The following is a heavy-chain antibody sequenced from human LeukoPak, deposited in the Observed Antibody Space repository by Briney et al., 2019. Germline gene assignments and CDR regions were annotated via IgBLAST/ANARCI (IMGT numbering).Heavy chain of an antibody. CDR2: ISPGGPT. CDR1: GFPFSSHG. V-gene: IGHV3-23*01. D-gene: IGHD5-12*01. Sequence: PGGSLRLSCAGSGFPFSSHGMNWVRQAPGKGLEWVSGISPGGPTYYADSVKGRFTISRDDSKNTLYLQMKNLRADDTAVYYCAKDGAWLRFDDWGQGTLVTVSS. CDR3: AKDGAWLRFDD. J-gene: IGHJ4*02.